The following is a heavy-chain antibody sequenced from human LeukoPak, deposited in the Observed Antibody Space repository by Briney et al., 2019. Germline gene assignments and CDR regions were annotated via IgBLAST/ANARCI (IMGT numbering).Heavy chain of an antibody. Sequence: GGSLRLSCAASGFTFSNYWMSWVRQAPGKGLEWVAHINKDGSETYYVDSVKGRFTISRDNAKNSLYLQMNSLRAEDTAVYYCARDPIWSSSSDFFYYMDVWGRGTTVTVSS. V-gene: IGHV3-7*01. CDR1: GFTFSNYW. J-gene: IGHJ6*03. D-gene: IGHD6-6*01. CDR3: ARDPIWSSSSDFFYYMDV. CDR2: INKDGSET.